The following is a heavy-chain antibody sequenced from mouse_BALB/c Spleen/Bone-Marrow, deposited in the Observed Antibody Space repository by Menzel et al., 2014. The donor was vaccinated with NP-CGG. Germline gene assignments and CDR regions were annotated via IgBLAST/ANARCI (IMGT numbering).Heavy chain of an antibody. CDR1: GYTFTSYY. J-gene: IGHJ2*01. D-gene: IGHD4-1*01. Sequence: VQRVESGPELVKPGASVRISRKAAGYTFTSYYIHWVKQRPGQGLEWIGWIYPGNVNTKYNEKFKGKATLTADKSSSTAYFLLSSLTSEDSAVYFCAREANWNFDYWGQGTTLTVSS. V-gene: IGHV1S56*01. CDR3: AREANWNFDY. CDR2: IYPGNVNT.